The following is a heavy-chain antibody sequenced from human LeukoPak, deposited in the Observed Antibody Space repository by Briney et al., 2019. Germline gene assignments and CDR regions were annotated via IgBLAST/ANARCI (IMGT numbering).Heavy chain of an antibody. CDR2: ISASGSST. D-gene: IGHD6-25*01. CDR3: AKAKETAYSRGFYLDD. CDR1: GFSFINYS. Sequence: GGSLRLSCTASGFSFINYSRNWVRQAPGMGLEWVSTISASGSSTYYADSVKGRFTISKDNSKNTLSLQMVSLRAEDTAVYFCAKAKETAYSRGFYLDDWGQGTLVTVSS. J-gene: IGHJ4*02. V-gene: IGHV3-23*01.